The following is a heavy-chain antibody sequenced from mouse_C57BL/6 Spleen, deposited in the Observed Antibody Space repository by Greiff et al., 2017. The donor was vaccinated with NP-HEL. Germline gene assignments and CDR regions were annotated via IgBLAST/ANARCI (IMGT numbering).Heavy chain of an antibody. CDR3: ARGDSSGYPAWFAY. J-gene: IGHJ3*01. D-gene: IGHD3-2*02. CDR2: INPSSGYT. CDR1: AYTFPGSW. Sequence: QVQLQQSGAELAKPGASVKLSCKASAYTFPGSWMHWVNQRPGRGLEWIGYINPSSGYTKYNQKFKDKATLTADKSSSTAYMQLSSLTYEDSAVYYCARGDSSGYPAWFAYWGQGTLVTVSA. V-gene: IGHV1-7*01.